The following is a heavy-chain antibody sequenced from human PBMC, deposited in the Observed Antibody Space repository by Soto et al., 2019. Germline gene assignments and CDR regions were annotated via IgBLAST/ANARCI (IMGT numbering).Heavy chain of an antibody. CDR3: ARDGVRYCISTSCLTWFDP. V-gene: IGHV1-18*01. D-gene: IGHD2-2*01. CDR1: GYTFTSYG. J-gene: IGHJ5*02. CDR2: ISAYNGNT. Sequence: QVQLVQSGAEVKKPGASVKVSCKASGYTFTSYGISWVRQAPGQGLAWMGWISAYNGNTNYAQKLQGRVTMTTDTATSTAYMELRSLRSDYTAVYYCARDGVRYCISTSCLTWFDPWGQGTLVTVSS.